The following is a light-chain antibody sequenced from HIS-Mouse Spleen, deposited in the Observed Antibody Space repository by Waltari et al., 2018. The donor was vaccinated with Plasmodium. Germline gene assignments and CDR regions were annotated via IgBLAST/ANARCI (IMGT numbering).Light chain of an antibody. CDR3: QQYDNLP. J-gene: IGKJ3*01. CDR1: QDISNY. Sequence: DIQMTHSPSSLSASVGDRFTITCQASQDISNYLNWYQQKPGKAPKLLIYDASNLETGVPSRFSGSGSGTDFTFTISSLQPEDIATYYCQQYDNLPFGPGTKVDIK. CDR2: DAS. V-gene: IGKV1-33*01.